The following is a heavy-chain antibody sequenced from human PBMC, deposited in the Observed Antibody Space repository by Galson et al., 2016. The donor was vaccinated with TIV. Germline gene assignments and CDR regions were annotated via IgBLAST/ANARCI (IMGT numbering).Heavy chain of an antibody. D-gene: IGHD3-3*01. J-gene: IGHJ4*02. Sequence: PALVKPTQTLTLTCTFSGFSLSTYGMSVGWIRQPPGKALEWLARIDWDDDKFYNSSLKTRLTISKYISRNQVVLTKTNMDPVDTASYYCARAPISIFGLATSYYFDYWGQGTLVTVSP. CDR1: GFSLSTYGMS. V-gene: IGHV2-70*17. CDR3: ARAPISIFGLATSYYFDY. CDR2: IDWDDDK.